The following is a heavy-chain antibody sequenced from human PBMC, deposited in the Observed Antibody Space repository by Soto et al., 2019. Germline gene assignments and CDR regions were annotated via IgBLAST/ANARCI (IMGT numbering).Heavy chain of an antibody. V-gene: IGHV3-7*03. D-gene: IGHD3-22*01. CDR2: IKQDGSEK. CDR3: ARDGLYYYDSSGHDY. CDR1: GFTFSSYW. Sequence: PGGSLRLSCAASGFTFSSYWMSWVRQAPGKGLEWVANIKQDGSEKYYVDSVKGRFTISRDNAKNSLYLQMNSLGAEDTAVYYCARDGLYYYDSSGHDYWGQGTLVTVSS. J-gene: IGHJ4*02.